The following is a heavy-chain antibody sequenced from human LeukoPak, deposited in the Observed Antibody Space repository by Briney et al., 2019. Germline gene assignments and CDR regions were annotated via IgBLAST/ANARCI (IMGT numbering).Heavy chain of an antibody. J-gene: IGHJ3*02. CDR1: GFTFSSYS. CDR2: ISSSSSYI. D-gene: IGHD3-9*01. V-gene: IGHV3-21*01. Sequence: KSGGSLRLSCAASGFTFSSYSMNWVRQAPGKGLEWVSSISSSSSYIYYADSVKGRFTISRDNAKNSLYLQMNSLRAEDTAVYYCARDLSLTYYDILTATGDAFDIWGQGTMVTVSS. CDR3: ARDLSLTYYDILTATGDAFDI.